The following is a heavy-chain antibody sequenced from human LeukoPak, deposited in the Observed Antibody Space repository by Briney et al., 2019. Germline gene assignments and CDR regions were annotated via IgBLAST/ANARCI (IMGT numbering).Heavy chain of an antibody. CDR2: INPNSGGT. CDR1: GYTFTGYY. CDR3: AKCRTGWSGYCDAFDI. Sequence: PPASVKVSCKASGYTFTGYYMHWVRQAPGQGLEWMGWINPNSGGTNYAQKFQGRVTMTRDTSSSTAYIEVNSLRSDDTAIYYCAKCRTGWSGYCDAFDIWGQGTMVTVSS. D-gene: IGHD3-3*01. V-gene: IGHV1-2*02. J-gene: IGHJ3*02.